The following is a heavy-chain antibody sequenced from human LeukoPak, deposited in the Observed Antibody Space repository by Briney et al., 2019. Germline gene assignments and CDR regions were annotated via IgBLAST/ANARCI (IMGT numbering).Heavy chain of an antibody. Sequence: PGGSLRLSCAASGFTFSSYAMSWVRQAPGKGLEWVSAISGSGGSTYYAGSVKGRFTISRDNSKNTLYLQMNSLRAEDTAVYYCAKVEYGDYVLYDYYYYGMDVWGQGTTVTVSS. CDR2: ISGSGGST. J-gene: IGHJ6*02. D-gene: IGHD4-17*01. V-gene: IGHV3-23*01. CDR3: AKVEYGDYVLYDYYYYGMDV. CDR1: GFTFSSYA.